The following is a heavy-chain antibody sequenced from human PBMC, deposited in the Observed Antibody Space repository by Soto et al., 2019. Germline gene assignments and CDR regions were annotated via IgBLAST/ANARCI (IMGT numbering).Heavy chain of an antibody. D-gene: IGHD3-3*01. CDR2: VSGSGGGT. Sequence: EVQLLESGGGLVQPGGSLRLSCAPSGIIFSDYAMSWVRQAPGKGLEWVSTVSGSGGGTYYADSVKGRFTISRDNSRNKLYLQMNTLRVEDTAIYYCVKGHKSGPKGWFDPWGQGTLVTVSS. CDR3: VKGHKSGPKGWFDP. J-gene: IGHJ5*02. V-gene: IGHV3-23*01. CDR1: GIIFSDYA.